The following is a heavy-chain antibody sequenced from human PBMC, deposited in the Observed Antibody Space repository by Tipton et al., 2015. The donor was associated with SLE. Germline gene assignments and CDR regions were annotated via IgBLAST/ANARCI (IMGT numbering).Heavy chain of an antibody. CDR1: GFTFDDYT. V-gene: IGHV3-53*05. CDR3: ARIIVATITGGFFDY. Sequence: GSLRLSCAASGFTFDDYTMHWVRQAPGKGLGWVSVIYSGGSTYYADSVKGRFTISRDNSKNTLYLQMNSLRAEDTAVYYCARIIVATITGGFFDYWGQGTLVTVSS. J-gene: IGHJ4*02. D-gene: IGHD5-12*01. CDR2: IYSGGST.